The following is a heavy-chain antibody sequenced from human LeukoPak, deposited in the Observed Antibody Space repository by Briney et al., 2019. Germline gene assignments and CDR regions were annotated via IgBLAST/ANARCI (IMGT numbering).Heavy chain of an antibody. J-gene: IGHJ6*02. CDR1: GFTFSDHY. D-gene: IGHD4-17*01. CDR3: ARGGMDYGDYVFYYYYGMDV. Sequence: GGSLRLSCAASGFTFSDHYMDWVRQAPGKGLEWVGRTRNKANSYTTEYAASVKGRFTISRDDSQNSLYLQMNSLKTEDTAVYYCARGGMDYGDYVFYYYYGMDVWGQGTTVTVSS. CDR2: TRNKANSYTT. V-gene: IGHV3-72*01.